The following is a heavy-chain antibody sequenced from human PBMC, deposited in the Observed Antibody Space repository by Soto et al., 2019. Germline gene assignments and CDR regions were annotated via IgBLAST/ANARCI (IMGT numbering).Heavy chain of an antibody. J-gene: IGHJ4*02. CDR2: IWFDGSDY. Sequence: QVHLVESGGGVVQPGTSLRLSCAASGFTFRSNGMHWVRQAPGKGLECVVVIWFDGSDYNHADSVWGRFTISRDNFQNPLCVQMTRLSVEDTAVYYCARRTLSDRGVWELRGPATPVTVSS. V-gene: IGHV3-33*01. CDR1: GFTFRSNG. D-gene: IGHD1-7*01. CDR3: ARRTLSDRGVWEL.